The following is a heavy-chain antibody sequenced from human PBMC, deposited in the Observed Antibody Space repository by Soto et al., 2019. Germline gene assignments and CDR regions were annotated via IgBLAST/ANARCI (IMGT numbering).Heavy chain of an antibody. CDR2: IYPGDSDT. CDR3: ARLEDSTTHYYYYGMDV. V-gene: IGHV5-51*01. CDR1: GYIFTSYW. J-gene: IGHJ6*02. Sequence: GESLKISCNGSGYIFTSYWIGWGRQMPGKGLEWMGFIYPGDSDTRYSPSFQGQVTISADKSVSTAYLQWSSLQASDSAMYFCARLEDSTTHYYYYGMDVWGQGTTVTVSS.